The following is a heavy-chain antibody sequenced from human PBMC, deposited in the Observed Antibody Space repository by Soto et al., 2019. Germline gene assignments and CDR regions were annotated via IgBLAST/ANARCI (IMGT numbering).Heavy chain of an antibody. J-gene: IGHJ4*02. D-gene: IGHD4-17*01. CDR1: GGSMSSAY. Sequence: QVQLQESGPGLVKPSETLSLTCTVSGGSMSSAYWSWIRQSPGKGLELIGSIYYSGSTNYNPSLKRRVPISIDRSKNQFSLRLSSVTAADTAMYYCARATDLYYFDYWGQGTLVTVSS. CDR3: ARATDLYYFDY. V-gene: IGHV4-59*08. CDR2: IYYSGST.